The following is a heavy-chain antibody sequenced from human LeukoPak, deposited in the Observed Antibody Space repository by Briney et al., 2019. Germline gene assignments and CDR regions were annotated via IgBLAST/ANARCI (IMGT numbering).Heavy chain of an antibody. V-gene: IGHV4-39*01. D-gene: IGHD2-2*01. J-gene: IGHJ6*03. Sequence: SGTLSLTCTVSGGSISSSSYYWGWIRQPPGKGLEWTGSIFYSGNTYYNPSLKSRVTISVDTSKNQFSLKLSSVTASDTAMYYCARLGYCDSSSCYLHYHYYMDVWGKGTTVTVSS. CDR3: ARLGYCDSSSCYLHYHYYMDV. CDR2: IFYSGNT. CDR1: GGSISSSSYY.